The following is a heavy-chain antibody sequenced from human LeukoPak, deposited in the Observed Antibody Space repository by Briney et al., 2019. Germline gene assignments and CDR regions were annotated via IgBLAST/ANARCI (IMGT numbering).Heavy chain of an antibody. CDR1: GFTFSSYG. CDR3: ARVASVTGAFDI. D-gene: IGHD2-21*02. J-gene: IGHJ3*02. V-gene: IGHV3-33*01. Sequence: GGSLRLSCAAPGFTFSSYGMHWVRQAPGKGLEWVAVIWYDGSNKYYADSVKGRFTISRDNSKNTLYLQMNSLRAEDTAVYYCARVASVTGAFDIWGQGTMVTVSS. CDR2: IWYDGSNK.